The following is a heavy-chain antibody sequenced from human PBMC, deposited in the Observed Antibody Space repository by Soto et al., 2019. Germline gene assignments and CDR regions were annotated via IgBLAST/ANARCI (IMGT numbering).Heavy chain of an antibody. J-gene: IGHJ4*02. Sequence: GSVKVSLKATGYTFTSYDINWVRQATGRGLKWMGWMNPNSGNTGYVQKFQGRVTMTRNTSISTAYMELSSLRSEDTAVYHCARVRGTTERRLDYWGQGTLVTVSS. V-gene: IGHV1-8*01. CDR1: GYTFTSYD. D-gene: IGHD4-17*01. CDR3: ARVRGTTERRLDY. CDR2: MNPNSGNT.